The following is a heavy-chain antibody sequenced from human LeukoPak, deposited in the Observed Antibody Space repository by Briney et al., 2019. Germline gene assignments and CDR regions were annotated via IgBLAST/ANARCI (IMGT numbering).Heavy chain of an antibody. V-gene: IGHV1-8*01. Sequence: ASVKVSCKASGYTFTSYDINWVRQATGQGLEWMGWMNPNNGNTGYAQKFQGRITMTRNTSISTAYMELSSLRSEDTAVYYCASRGCRDYGCRDYWGQGTLVTVSS. CDR2: MNPNNGNT. J-gene: IGHJ4*02. CDR1: GYTFTSYD. CDR3: ASRGCRDYGCRDY. D-gene: IGHD4-17*01.